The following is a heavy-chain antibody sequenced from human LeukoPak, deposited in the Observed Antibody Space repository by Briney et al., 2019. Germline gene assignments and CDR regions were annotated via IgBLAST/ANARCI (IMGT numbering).Heavy chain of an antibody. D-gene: IGHD4-17*01. CDR1: GGSVSSGSYY. CDR3: ACLTLKTTGTPGYYYYGMDV. V-gene: IGHV4-61*01. Sequence: SETLSLTCTVSGGSVSSGSYYWSWIPQPPGRGLEWIGYIYYSGSTTYTPSLKSRVTISVDTSKNQFSLKLISVTAADTAVYYGACLTLKTTGTPGYYYYGMDVWGKGTTVTVSS. J-gene: IGHJ6*04. CDR2: IYYSGST.